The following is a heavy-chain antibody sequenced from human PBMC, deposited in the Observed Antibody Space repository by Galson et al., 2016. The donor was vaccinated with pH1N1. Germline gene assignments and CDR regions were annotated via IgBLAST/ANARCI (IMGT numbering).Heavy chain of an antibody. CDR1: GFSITNRGEA. CDR2: VYWDDDK. V-gene: IGHV2-5*02. D-gene: IGHD3-22*01. J-gene: IGHJ4*02. CDR3: AHLYYYDTSGFYRYFDY. Sequence: PALVKPTQTLTLTCIFSGFSITNRGEAVGWIRQPPGKALGWFALVYWDDDKFYSRSLQSRLTITKDTSKNQVVLRMTNMDPVDTGTYYCAHLYYYDTSGFYRYFDYWGQGILVTVSS.